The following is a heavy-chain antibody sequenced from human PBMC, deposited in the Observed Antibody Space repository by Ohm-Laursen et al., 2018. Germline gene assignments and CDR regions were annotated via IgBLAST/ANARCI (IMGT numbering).Heavy chain of an antibody. V-gene: IGHV3-21*01. CDR1: GFTFTTYT. CDR2: INFSGRYI. J-gene: IGHJ4*02. D-gene: IGHD2-21*02. CDR3: ARPYCGGNCSDPIDS. Sequence: LSLTCAVSGFTFTTYTMNWLRQAPGKGLEWVSSINFSGRYIYYADSVKGRFTISRDNAKKSLFLQMNSLRVEDTAVYYCARPYCGGNCSDPIDSWGQGTLVTVSS.